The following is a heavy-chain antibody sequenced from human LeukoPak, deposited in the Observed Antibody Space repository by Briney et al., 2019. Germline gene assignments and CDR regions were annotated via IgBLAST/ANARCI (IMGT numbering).Heavy chain of an antibody. CDR2: IYYSGST. J-gene: IGHJ3*02. D-gene: IGHD3-9*01. V-gene: IGHV4-39*07. CDR1: GGSISSSSQY. CDR3: ARGLFFNPYLTGYYTGYHDAFDI. Sequence: SETLSLTCTVSGGSISSSSQYWGWIRQPPGKGLEWIGSIYYSGSTYYNPSLKSRVTISVDTSKNQFSLKLSSVTAADTAVYYCARGLFFNPYLTGYYTGYHDAFDIWGQGTMVTVSS.